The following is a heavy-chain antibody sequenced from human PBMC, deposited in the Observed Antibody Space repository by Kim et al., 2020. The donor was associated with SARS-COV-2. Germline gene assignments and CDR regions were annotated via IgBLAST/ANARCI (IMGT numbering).Heavy chain of an antibody. J-gene: IGHJ1*01. D-gene: IGHD3-22*01. CDR3: ATIIGSGYRGAEYFQH. Sequence: KFQGRVTMTEDTSTDTAYMELSSLRSEDTAVYYCATIIGSGYRGAEYFQHWGQGTLVTVSS. V-gene: IGHV1-24*01.